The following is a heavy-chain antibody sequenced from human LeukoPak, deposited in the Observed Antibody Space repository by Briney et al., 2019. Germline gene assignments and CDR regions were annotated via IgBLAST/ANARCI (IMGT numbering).Heavy chain of an antibody. CDR1: GYTFTSYY. Sequence: ASVKVSCKASGYTFTSYYMHWVRQAPGQGLEWMGIINPSGGSTSYAQKFQGRVTMTRDTSTNTVYMQLSSLRAEDTAVYYCARDATKDSSGYGYWGEGTLVTVSS. D-gene: IGHD3-22*01. V-gene: IGHV1-46*01. CDR3: ARDATKDSSGYGY. CDR2: INPSGGST. J-gene: IGHJ4*02.